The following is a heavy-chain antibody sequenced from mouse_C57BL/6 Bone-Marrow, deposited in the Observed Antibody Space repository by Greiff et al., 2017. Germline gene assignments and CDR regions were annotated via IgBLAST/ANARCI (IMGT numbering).Heavy chain of an antibody. CDR3: ARDSAYGYDDYYAMDY. CDR1: GFTFSDYY. CDR2: INYDGSST. D-gene: IGHD2-2*01. J-gene: IGHJ4*01. V-gene: IGHV5-16*01. Sequence: EVKLVESEGGLVQPGSSMKLSCTASGFTFSDYYMAWVRQVPEKGLEWVANINYDGSSTYYLDSLKSRFIISRDNAKNILYLQMSSLKSEDTATYYCARDSAYGYDDYYAMDYWGQGTSVTVSS.